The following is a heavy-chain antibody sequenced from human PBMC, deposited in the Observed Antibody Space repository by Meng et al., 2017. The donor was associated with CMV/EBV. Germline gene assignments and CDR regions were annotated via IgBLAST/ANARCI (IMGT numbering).Heavy chain of an antibody. CDR2: IIPILGIA. D-gene: IGHD3-3*01. Sequence: SVKVSCKASGGTLSSYAISWVRQAPGQGLEWMGGIIPILGIANYAQKFQGRVTITADKSTSTAYMELSSLRSEDTAVYYCARVPNITIWDYYYGMDVWGQGTTVTVSS. CDR1: GGTLSSYA. V-gene: IGHV1-69*10. CDR3: ARVPNITIWDYYYGMDV. J-gene: IGHJ6*02.